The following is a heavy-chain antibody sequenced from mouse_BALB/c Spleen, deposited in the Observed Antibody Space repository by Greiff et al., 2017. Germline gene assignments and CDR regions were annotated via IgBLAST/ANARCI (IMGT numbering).Heavy chain of an antibody. D-gene: IGHD2-4*01. CDR1: GYSITSDYA. V-gene: IGHV3-2*02. J-gene: IGHJ4*01. Sequence: EVKLQESGPGLVKPSQSLSLTCTVTGYSITSDYAWNWIRQFPGNKLEWMGYISYSGSTSYNPSLKSRISITRDTSKNQFFLQLNSVTTEDTATYYCARAVLDYFYAMDYWGQGTSVTVSS. CDR3: ARAVLDYFYAMDY. CDR2: ISYSGST.